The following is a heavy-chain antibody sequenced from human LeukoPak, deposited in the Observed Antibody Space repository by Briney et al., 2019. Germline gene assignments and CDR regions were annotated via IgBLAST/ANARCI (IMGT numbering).Heavy chain of an antibody. V-gene: IGHV3-30-3*01. CDR2: ISYDGSNK. J-gene: IGHJ4*02. CDR3: ARSIAAARCYFDY. D-gene: IGHD6-13*01. CDR1: GFTFSSYA. Sequence: GRSLRLSCAASGFTFSSYAMHWVRQAPGKGLEWVAVISYDGSNKYYADSVKGRFTISRDNSKNTLYLQMNSLRAEDTAVYYCARSIAAARCYFDYWGQGTLVTVSS.